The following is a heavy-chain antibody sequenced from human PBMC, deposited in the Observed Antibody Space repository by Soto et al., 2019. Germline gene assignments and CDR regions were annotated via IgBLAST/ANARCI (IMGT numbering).Heavy chain of an antibody. CDR1: GYTFTNYG. V-gene: IGHV1-18*01. D-gene: IGHD3-22*01. J-gene: IGHJ4*02. Sequence: ASVKVSCKASGYTFTNYGISWVRQAPGQGLEWMGWISAYNANTNYAQKLQGRVTMTTDTSTSTAYMELRSLRSDDTAVYYCARFWQYYDGSGDYCDYWGQGTLGTVSS. CDR3: ARFWQYYDGSGDYCDY. CDR2: ISAYNANT.